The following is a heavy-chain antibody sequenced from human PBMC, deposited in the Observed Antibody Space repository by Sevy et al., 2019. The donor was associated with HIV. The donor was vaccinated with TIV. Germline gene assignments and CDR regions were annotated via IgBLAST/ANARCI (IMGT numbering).Heavy chain of an antibody. Sequence: SETLSLTCTVSGLSISSFYWSWIRQTPGKGLEWIAYIHHSGITNYNPALQSRVTISVDTSKSQFSLRLSAVTAADTAVYYCARGNGFNHYWGQRILVTVSS. CDR2: IHHSGIT. CDR3: ARGNGFNHY. D-gene: IGHD2-8*01. CDR1: GLSISSFY. V-gene: IGHV4-59*01. J-gene: IGHJ4*02.